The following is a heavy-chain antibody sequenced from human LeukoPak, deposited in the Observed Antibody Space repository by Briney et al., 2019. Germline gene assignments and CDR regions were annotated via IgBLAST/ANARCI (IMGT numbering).Heavy chain of an antibody. Sequence: GGSLRLSCAASGFTFSSYAMSWVRQAPGKGLEWVSAISVSGATTYYADSVKGRFTISRDKSNNTLYLQMNSLRAEDTAVYYCAKDYAYYYGSGIGGFDYWGQGTLVTVSS. CDR3: AKDYAYYYGSGIGGFDY. D-gene: IGHD3-10*01. V-gene: IGHV3-23*01. J-gene: IGHJ4*02. CDR1: GFTFSSYA. CDR2: ISVSGATT.